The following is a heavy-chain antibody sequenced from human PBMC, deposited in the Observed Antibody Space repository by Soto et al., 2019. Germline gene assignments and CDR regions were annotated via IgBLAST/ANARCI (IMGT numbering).Heavy chain of an antibody. CDR3: ARGLKHTSDFWSASPEPGSAFDI. V-gene: IGHV1-18*01. CDR2: ISAYNGNT. CDR1: GYTFTSYG. J-gene: IGHJ3*02. Sequence: ASVKVSCKASGYTFTSYGISWVRQAPGQGLEWMGWISAYNGNTNYAQKLQGRVTMTTDTSTSTAYMELRSLRSDDTAVYYCARGLKHTSDFWSASPEPGSAFDIWGQATMVTVSS. D-gene: IGHD3-3*01.